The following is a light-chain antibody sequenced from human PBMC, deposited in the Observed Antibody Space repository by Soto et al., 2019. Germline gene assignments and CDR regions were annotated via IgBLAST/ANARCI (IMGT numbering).Light chain of an antibody. CDR2: EVT. CDR1: SSDVGSYNL. CDR3: CSYAASETVV. V-gene: IGLV2-23*02. J-gene: IGLJ2*01. Sequence: QSVLTQPASVSGSPGQSITISCTGTSSDVGSYNLVSWYQQHPGNAPKLMIYEVTKRPSGVSNRFSGSKSGNTASLTISGLQAEDEADYYCCSYAASETVVFGGGTKLTVL.